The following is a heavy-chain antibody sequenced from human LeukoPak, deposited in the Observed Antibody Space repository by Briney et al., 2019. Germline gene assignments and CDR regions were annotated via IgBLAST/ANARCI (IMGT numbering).Heavy chain of an antibody. D-gene: IGHD6-19*01. Sequence: SETLSLTCAVYGGSFSSYYWGWIRQPPGKGLEWIGSIYYSGSTYYNPSLKSRVTISVDTSKNQFSLKLSSVTAADTAVYYCARHGLAQWLPQNVNWFDPWGQGTLVTVSS. CDR2: IYYSGST. CDR3: ARHGLAQWLPQNVNWFDP. CDR1: GGSFSSYY. J-gene: IGHJ5*02. V-gene: IGHV4-39*01.